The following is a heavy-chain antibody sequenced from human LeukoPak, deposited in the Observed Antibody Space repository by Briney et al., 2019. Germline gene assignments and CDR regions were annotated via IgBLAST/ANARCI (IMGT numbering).Heavy chain of an antibody. V-gene: IGHV3-21*01. CDR1: GYTFSSYS. J-gene: IGHJ4*02. D-gene: IGHD5-18*01. CDR3: ARLPVDTAMVLH. CDR2: INSSSSYI. Sequence: GGSLRLSCTASGYTFSSYSMNWVRQAPGQGLEWISSINSSSSYIYYADSVKGRFTITRDSAKNSLYLQMNSLRAEDTAVYYCARLPVDTAMVLHWGQGTLVTVSS.